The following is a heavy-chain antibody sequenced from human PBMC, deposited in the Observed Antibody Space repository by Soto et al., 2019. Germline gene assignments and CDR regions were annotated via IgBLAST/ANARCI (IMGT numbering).Heavy chain of an antibody. CDR1: GGSFSGYY. V-gene: IGHV4-34*01. Sequence: PSETLSLTCAVYGGSFSGYYWSWIRQPPGKGLEWIGEINDSGSTNYNPSLRGRLTISLDTSKNQFSLRLSSVTSADTAVYYCARGLAPTIFGTVPTPNWFGPWGQGTLVTVSS. D-gene: IGHD3-3*01. CDR3: ARGLAPTIFGTVPTPNWFGP. CDR2: INDSGST. J-gene: IGHJ5*02.